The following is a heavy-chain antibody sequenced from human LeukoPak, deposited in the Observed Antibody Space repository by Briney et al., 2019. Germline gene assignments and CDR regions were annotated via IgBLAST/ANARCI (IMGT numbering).Heavy chain of an antibody. CDR3: AKQLGYCSDGSCYFPY. V-gene: IGHV3-23*01. Sequence: GGSLRLSCAASGFTFSSYAMAWVRQAPGKGLEWVSTIGSSAGTTLYADSVKDRFTISRDNYKNTPYLQINSLRAEDTALYYCAKQLGYCSDGSCYFPYWGQGTLVTVSS. CDR1: GFTFSSYA. D-gene: IGHD2-15*01. J-gene: IGHJ4*02. CDR2: IGSSAGTT.